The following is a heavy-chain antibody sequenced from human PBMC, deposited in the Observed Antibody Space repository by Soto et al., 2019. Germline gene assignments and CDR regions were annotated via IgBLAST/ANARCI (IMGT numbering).Heavy chain of an antibody. D-gene: IGHD5-18*01. J-gene: IGHJ6*02. CDR2: ISSSGSTI. CDR1: GFTFSSYE. CDR3: ASRGVYSYAARDYYYYGMDV. Sequence: GGCLRLSCAASGFTFSSYEMNWVRQAPGKGLEWVSYISSSGSTIYYADSVKGRFTISRDNAKNSLYLQMNSLRAEDTAVYYCASRGVYSYAARDYYYYGMDVWGQGTTVTVSS. V-gene: IGHV3-48*03.